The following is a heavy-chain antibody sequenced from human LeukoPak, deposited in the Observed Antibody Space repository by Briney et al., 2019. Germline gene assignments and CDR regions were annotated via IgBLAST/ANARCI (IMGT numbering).Heavy chain of an antibody. J-gene: IGHJ4*02. CDR1: GYTFTRYY. Sequence: ASVTVSCMASGYTFTRYYMHWVRQAPGQGVEGMGIINPSGGSTSYAQKFQGRVTMTRDTFTSTVYMELSSLRSEDTAVYYCARARFGELFFFDYWGQGTLVTVSS. CDR2: INPSGGST. CDR3: ARARFGELFFFDY. V-gene: IGHV1-46*01. D-gene: IGHD3-10*01.